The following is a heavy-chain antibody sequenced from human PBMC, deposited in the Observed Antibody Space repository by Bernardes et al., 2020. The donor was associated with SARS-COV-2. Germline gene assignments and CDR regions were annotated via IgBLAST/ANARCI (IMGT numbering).Heavy chain of an antibody. V-gene: IGHV4-4*02. CDR1: GGSISTNNW. D-gene: IGHD3-16*01. J-gene: IGHJ5*02. CDR2: IYHSGST. Sequence: SETLSLTCTVSGGSISTNNWWTWVRRSPGKGLEWIGEIYHSGSTNYNPSLKSRVTISVDMSKNQFSLNLSSVTAADTAVYYCASRRLRLGDLLLPWGQGTLVTVSS. CDR3: ASRRLRLGDLLLP.